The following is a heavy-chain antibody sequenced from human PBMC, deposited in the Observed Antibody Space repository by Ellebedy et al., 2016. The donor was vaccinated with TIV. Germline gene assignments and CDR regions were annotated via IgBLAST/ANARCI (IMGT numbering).Heavy chain of an antibody. D-gene: IGHD1-26*01. Sequence: GESLKISXAASGFTFSSHAMSWVRQAPGKGLEWVSVISGSGDTTYYADSVKGRFTISRDNSKTTLYLQLNSLTVEDTAVYYCANLLKWEDYWGQGTLVTVSS. CDR1: GFTFSSHA. V-gene: IGHV3-23*01. J-gene: IGHJ4*02. CDR2: ISGSGDTT. CDR3: ANLLKWEDY.